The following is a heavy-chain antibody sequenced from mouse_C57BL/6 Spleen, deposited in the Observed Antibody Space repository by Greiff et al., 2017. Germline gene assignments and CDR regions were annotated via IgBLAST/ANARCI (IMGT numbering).Heavy chain of an antibody. CDR2: IYPGDGDT. CDR1: GYAFSSYW. CDR3: ARGGNYGNSAWFAY. J-gene: IGHJ3*01. D-gene: IGHD2-1*01. V-gene: IGHV1-80*01. Sequence: QVQLQQSGAELVKPGASVKISCKASGYAFSSYWMNWVKQRPGKGLEWIGQIYPGDGDTNYNGKFKGKATLTADKSSSTAYMQLSSLTSEDSAVYFCARGGNYGNSAWFAYWGQGTLVTVSA.